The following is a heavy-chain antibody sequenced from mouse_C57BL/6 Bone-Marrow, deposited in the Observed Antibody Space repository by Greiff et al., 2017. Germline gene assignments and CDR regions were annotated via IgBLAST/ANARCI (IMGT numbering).Heavy chain of an antibody. CDR3: TRIAY. V-gene: IGHV14-4*01. CDR2: IDPENGDT. J-gene: IGHJ3*01. Sequence: VQLKQSGAELVRPGASVKLSCTASGFNIKDDYMHWVKQRPEQGLEWIGWIDPENGDTKYASKFQGKATITVDTSSNTAYLQLSSLTSEDTAVYYCTRIAYWGQGTLVTVSA. CDR1: GFNIKDDY.